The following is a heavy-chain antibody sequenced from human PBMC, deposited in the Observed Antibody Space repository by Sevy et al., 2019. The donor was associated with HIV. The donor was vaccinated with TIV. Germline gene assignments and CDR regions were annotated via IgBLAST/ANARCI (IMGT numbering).Heavy chain of an antibody. D-gene: IGHD3-10*01. J-gene: IGHJ4*02. CDR1: GFTFTTYA. V-gene: IGHV3-30*04. Sequence: GGSLRLSCAASGFTFTTYAMHWVRQAPGKGLEWVAIISYDGSDKDYAGSVKGRFTISRDNSKNTLYLQMNSLRAEDTAVYYCARGLVPNRVRWVVTHLFDYWGQGTLVTVSS. CDR2: ISYDGSDK. CDR3: ARGLVPNRVRWVVTHLFDY.